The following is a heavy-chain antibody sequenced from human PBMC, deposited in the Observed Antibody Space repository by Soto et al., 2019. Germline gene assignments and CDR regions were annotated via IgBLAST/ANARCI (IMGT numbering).Heavy chain of an antibody. Sequence: SETLSLTCTVSGGSISSSSYYWGWIRQPPGKGLEWIGSIYYSGSTYYNPSLKSRVTISVDTSKNQFSLKLSSVTAADTAVYYWAGGGGGGLDYWGQGTLVTVAS. CDR3: AGGGGGGLDY. CDR2: IYYSGST. D-gene: IGHD3-16*01. V-gene: IGHV4-39*01. CDR1: GGSISSSSYY. J-gene: IGHJ4*02.